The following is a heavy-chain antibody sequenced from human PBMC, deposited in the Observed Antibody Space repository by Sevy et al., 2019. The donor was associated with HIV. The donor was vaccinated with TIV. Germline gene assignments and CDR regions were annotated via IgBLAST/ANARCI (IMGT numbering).Heavy chain of an antibody. V-gene: IGHV1-24*01. D-gene: IGHD2-15*01. CDR3: ATVGLRYFSGSSSYQGDWFDP. CDR1: GYTLTKLS. J-gene: IGHJ5*02. Sequence: ASVKVSCKVSGYTLTKLSIDWVRQAPGKALEWMGEFDPQDVKTISSQRFQGRLTMTVDTSTDTAYMELSSLTSEDTAVYYCATVGLRYFSGSSSYQGDWFDPWCQGTLVTVSS. CDR2: FDPQDVKT.